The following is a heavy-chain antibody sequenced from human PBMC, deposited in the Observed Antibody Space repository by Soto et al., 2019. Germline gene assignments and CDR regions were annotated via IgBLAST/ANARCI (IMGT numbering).Heavy chain of an antibody. Sequence: EVQLLESGGGLVQPGGSLRLSCAASGFTFSSYAMSWVRQAPGKGLEWVSAISGSGGSTYYADSVKGRFTISRDNSKNTLYLQMNSLRAEDTAVYYCAKQYCSGGSCYCPFDYWGQGTLVTVSS. CDR1: GFTFSSYA. CDR3: AKQYCSGGSCYCPFDY. V-gene: IGHV3-23*01. CDR2: ISGSGGST. D-gene: IGHD2-15*01. J-gene: IGHJ4*02.